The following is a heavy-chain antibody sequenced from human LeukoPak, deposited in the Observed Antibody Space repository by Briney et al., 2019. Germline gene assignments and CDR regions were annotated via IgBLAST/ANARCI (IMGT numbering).Heavy chain of an antibody. CDR3: AREDYYDSGSNDY. D-gene: IGHD3-22*01. V-gene: IGHV1-2*02. CDR2: INPNSGGT. J-gene: IGHJ4*02. CDR1: GYTFTGYY. Sequence: ASVKVSCKVSGYTFTGYYMHWVRQAPGQGLEWMGWINPNSGGTNYAQKFQGRVTMTRDTSISTAYMELSRLRSDDTAVYYCAREDYYDSGSNDYWGQGTLVTVSS.